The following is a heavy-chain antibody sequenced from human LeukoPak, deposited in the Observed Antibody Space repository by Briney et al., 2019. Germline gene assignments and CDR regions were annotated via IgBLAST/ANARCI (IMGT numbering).Heavy chain of an antibody. J-gene: IGHJ4*02. D-gene: IGHD2-2*01. CDR1: GGSIDSYC. CDR2: IYYTGST. V-gene: IGHV4-59*01. CDR3: ARVYQSAEYYFDY. Sequence: SETLSLTCTVSGGSIDSYCWSWLRQPPGKGLEWIGYIYYTGSTEYHPSLKSRVTISLDTSKNRFSLKLTSVTAADTAVYYCARVYQSAEYYFDYWGQGNLVSVSS.